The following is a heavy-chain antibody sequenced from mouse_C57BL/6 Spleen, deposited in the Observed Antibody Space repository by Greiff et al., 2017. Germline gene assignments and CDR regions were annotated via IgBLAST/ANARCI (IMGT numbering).Heavy chain of an antibody. CDR3: ARKGGITTVVEYWDFDV. V-gene: IGHV1-52*01. D-gene: IGHD1-1*01. J-gene: IGHJ1*03. CDR2: IDPSDSET. CDR1: GYTFTSYW. Sequence: QVQLQQPGAELVRPGSSVKLSCKASGYTFTSYWMHWVKQRPIQGLEWIGNIDPSDSETHYNQKFKDKATLTVDKSSSTAYMQLSSLTSECSAVYDCARKGGITTVVEYWDFDVWGTGTTVTVSS.